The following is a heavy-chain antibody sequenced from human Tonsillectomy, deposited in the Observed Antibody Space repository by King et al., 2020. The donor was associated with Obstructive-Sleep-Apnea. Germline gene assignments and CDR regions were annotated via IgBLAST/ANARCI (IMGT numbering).Heavy chain of an antibody. CDR3: AKDPRQSTPLYYFDY. CDR2: IPYDGSNK. J-gene: IGHJ4*02. CDR1: GFPFSSVV. V-gene: IGHV3-30*18. Sequence: VQLVESGGGVVQPGRSLRLSCAASGFPFSSVVMHWVRQAPGKGLEGVALIPYDGSNKYYSDPVKGRFSISRDNSKNTLYLQMNSLRAEDTAVYYCAKDPRQSTPLYYFDYWGQGTLVTVSS.